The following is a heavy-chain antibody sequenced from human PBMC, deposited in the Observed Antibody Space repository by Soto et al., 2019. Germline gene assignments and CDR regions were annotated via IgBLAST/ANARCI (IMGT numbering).Heavy chain of an antibody. J-gene: IGHJ4*02. V-gene: IGHV3-23*01. D-gene: IGHD5-12*01. CDR1: GFTFSSYA. CDR2: ISGSGGST. Sequence: EVQLLESGGGLVQPGGSLRLSCAASGFTFSSYAMSWVRQAPGKGLEWVSAISGSGGSTYYADYVKGRFTISRDNSKNTLYLQMNSVRAEDTAVYYCAKVQYSGYDYVSYFDYWGQGTLVTVSS. CDR3: AKVQYSGYDYVSYFDY.